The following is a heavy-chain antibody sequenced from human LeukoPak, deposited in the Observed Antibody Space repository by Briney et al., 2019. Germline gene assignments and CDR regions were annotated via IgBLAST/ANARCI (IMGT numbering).Heavy chain of an antibody. V-gene: IGHV3-11*06. CDR2: IDGSSSRT. Sequence: PGGSLRLSCAASGFIFSDYYMAWMRQAPGKGLEWVSYIDGSSSRTKYADSVKGRFTISRDNAKNSLYLQMNSLRAEDTAVYYCAREDYPSWFDPWGQGTLVTVSS. CDR1: GFIFSDYY. D-gene: IGHD4-11*01. J-gene: IGHJ5*02. CDR3: AREDYPSWFDP.